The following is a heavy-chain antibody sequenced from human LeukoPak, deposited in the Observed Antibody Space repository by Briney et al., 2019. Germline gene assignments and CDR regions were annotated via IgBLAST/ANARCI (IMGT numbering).Heavy chain of an antibody. CDR3: ARDYSGGSCCSHFFDY. CDR2: IYYSGST. D-gene: IGHD2-15*01. V-gene: IGHV4-30-4*01. CDR1: GGSTSSGDYY. J-gene: IGHJ4*02. Sequence: PSETLSLTCTVSGGSTSSGDYYWSWLRQPPGKGLEWIGYIYYSGSTYYNPSLKSRVTISVDTSKNQFSLKLSSVTAADTAVYYCARDYSGGSCCSHFFDYWGQGTLVTVSS.